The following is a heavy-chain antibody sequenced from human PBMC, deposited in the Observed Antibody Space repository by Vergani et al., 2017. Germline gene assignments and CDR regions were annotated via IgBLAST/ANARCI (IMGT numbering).Heavy chain of an antibody. CDR1: GYTFTSYD. J-gene: IGHJ5*02. Sequence: QVQLVQSGAEVKKPGASVKVSCKASGYTFTSYDINWVRQATGQGLEWMGWMNPNSGNTGYAQKFQGRVTITADKSTSTAYMELSSLRSEDTAVYYCARDRPYDFWSGYRFDPWGQGTLVTVSS. CDR3: ARDRPYDFWSGYRFDP. V-gene: IGHV1-8*01. CDR2: MNPNSGNT. D-gene: IGHD3-3*01.